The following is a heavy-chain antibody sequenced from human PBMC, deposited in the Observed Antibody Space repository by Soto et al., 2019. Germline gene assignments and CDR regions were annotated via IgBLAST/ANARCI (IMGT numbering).Heavy chain of an antibody. V-gene: IGHV3-7*03. CDR1: GFTFSSYW. CDR2: IKQDGSEK. CDR3: ARDWGSSIAARAEYFDY. D-gene: IGHD6-6*01. Sequence: GGSLRLSCAASGFTFSSYWMSWVRQAPGKGLEWVANIKQDGSEKYYVDSVKGRFTISRDNAKNSLYLQMNSLRAEDTAVYYCARDWGSSIAARAEYFDYWGQGTLVTVSS. J-gene: IGHJ4*02.